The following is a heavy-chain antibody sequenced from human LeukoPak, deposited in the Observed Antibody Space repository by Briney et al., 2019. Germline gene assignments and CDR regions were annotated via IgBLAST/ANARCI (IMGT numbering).Heavy chain of an antibody. V-gene: IGHV3-74*01. Sequence: GGSLRLSCAASGFTFSSYWMHWVRQAPGKGLVWVSRINSDGSSTTYADSVKGRFTISRDNAKNTLYLQMNSLRAEDTAVYYCARVPEMATVYWYFDLWGRGTLVTVSS. CDR1: GFTFSSYW. J-gene: IGHJ2*01. CDR2: INSDGSST. CDR3: ARVPEMATVYWYFDL. D-gene: IGHD5-24*01.